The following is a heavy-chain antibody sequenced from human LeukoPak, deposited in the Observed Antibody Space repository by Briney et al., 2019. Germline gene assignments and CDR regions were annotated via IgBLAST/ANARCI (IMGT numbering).Heavy chain of an antibody. CDR2: ISSSSSYI. CDR1: GFTFSSYS. Sequence: GGSLRFSCAASGFTFSSYSMNWVRQAPGKGLEWVSSISSSSSYIYYADSVKGRFTISRDNAKNSLYLQMNSLRAEDTAVYYCAGSASSGWTIDYWGQGTLVTVSS. CDR3: AGSASSGWTIDY. J-gene: IGHJ4*02. V-gene: IGHV3-21*01. D-gene: IGHD6-19*01.